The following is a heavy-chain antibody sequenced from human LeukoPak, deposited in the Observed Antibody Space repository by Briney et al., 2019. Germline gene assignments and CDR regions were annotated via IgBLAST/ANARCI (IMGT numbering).Heavy chain of an antibody. CDR3: ARLGYCSSTSCPWTDY. CDR2: INHSGST. J-gene: IGHJ4*02. V-gene: IGHV4-34*01. Sequence: PSETLSLTCAVYGGSFSGYYWSWIRQPPGKGLEWIGEINHSGSTNYNPSLRSRVTISVGTSKNQFSLKLSSVTAADTAVYYCARLGYCSSTSCPWTDYWGQGTLVTVSS. D-gene: IGHD2-2*03. CDR1: GGSFSGYY.